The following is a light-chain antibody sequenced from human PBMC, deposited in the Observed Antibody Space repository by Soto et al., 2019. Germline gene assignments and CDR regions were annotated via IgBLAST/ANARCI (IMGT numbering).Light chain of an antibody. CDR2: NNH. CDR3: ATWDDSLSCWV. Sequence: QSVLTQPPSASGTPGQRVTISCSGGNSIIGSNYVYWYQQLPGSAPQLLIYNNHQRPSGVPDRLSASKSGTSASLAISGVRSEDEADYYCATWDDSLSCWVFGGGTKVTVL. CDR1: NSIIGSNY. V-gene: IGLV1-47*02. J-gene: IGLJ3*02.